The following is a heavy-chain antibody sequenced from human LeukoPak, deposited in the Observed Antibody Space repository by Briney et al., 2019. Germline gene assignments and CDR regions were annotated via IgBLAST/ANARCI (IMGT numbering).Heavy chain of an antibody. CDR2: IDSSGSTI. V-gene: IGHV3-48*02. J-gene: IGHJ4*02. CDR3: ARPVGTEY. CDR1: GFTFSSYS. D-gene: IGHD7-27*01. Sequence: GGSLRLSCAASGFTFSSYSMNWVRQAPGKGLEWVSHIDSSGSTIYYADSVKGRFTISRDNAKSSLFLQMNSLRDEDTAVYYCARPVGTEYWGQGTLVTVSS.